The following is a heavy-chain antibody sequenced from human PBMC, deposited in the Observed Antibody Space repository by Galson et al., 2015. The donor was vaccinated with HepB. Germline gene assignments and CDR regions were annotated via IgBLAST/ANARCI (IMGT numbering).Heavy chain of an antibody. D-gene: IGHD2-2*01. Sequence: SLRLSCAASGFTFSSYSMNWVRQAPGKGLEWVSSISSSSYIYYADSVKGRFTISRDNAKNSLYLQMNSLRAADTAVYYCARCPVRGYQQFQHWGQGTLVTVSS. CDR2: ISSSSYI. CDR1: GFTFSSYS. V-gene: IGHV3-21*01. J-gene: IGHJ1*01. CDR3: ARCPVRGYQQFQH.